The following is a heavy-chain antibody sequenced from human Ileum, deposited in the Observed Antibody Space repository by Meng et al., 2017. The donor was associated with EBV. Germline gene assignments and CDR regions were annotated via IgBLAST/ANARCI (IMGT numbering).Heavy chain of an antibody. CDR3: ARGFVLASTSHNYDH. J-gene: IGHJ4*02. V-gene: IGHV4-39*01. CDR1: GGSVSSSSYY. D-gene: IGHD2-8*02. CDR2: VYYTGST. Sequence: QLQLQESGPGLVKPSEXLSLTCTVSGGSVSSSSYYWGWIRLPPGKGLEWIGSVYYTGSTYYSSSLKSRVTISVDTSKNQFSLKLTSVTAADTAVYYCARGFVLASTSHNYDHWGQGTLVTVSS.